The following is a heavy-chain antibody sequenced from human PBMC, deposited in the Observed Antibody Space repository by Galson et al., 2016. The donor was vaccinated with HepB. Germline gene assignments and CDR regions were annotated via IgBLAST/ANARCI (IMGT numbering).Heavy chain of an antibody. CDR1: GFNFRSYA. CDR2: ISYSGAGT. D-gene: IGHD1-26*01. CDR3: AKDLHPYTGSLKPPD. J-gene: IGHJ4*02. Sequence: SLRLSCAASGFNFRSYAMTWVRQAPGKGLEWVSTISYSGAGTHYADSVKGRFTISRDNSKDTLFLQMNSLRAEDTAVYYCAKDLHPYTGSLKPPDGGQGTLVTVSS. V-gene: IGHV3-23*01.